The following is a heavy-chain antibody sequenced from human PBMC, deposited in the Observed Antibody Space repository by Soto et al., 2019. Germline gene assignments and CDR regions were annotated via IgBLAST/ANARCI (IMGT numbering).Heavy chain of an antibody. CDR3: AKRRGDGYFDL. Sequence: EVQLLESGGGLVQPGGSLRLSCAASGFTFSNFVMGWVRRAPGKGLEWVSAIGGTSGSTYYADSVRGRFTISGDNSKNTQSLQMNSLRAEDTAIYYCAKRRGDGYFDLWGRGTLVTVSS. CDR2: IGGTSGST. D-gene: IGHD7-27*01. CDR1: GFTFSNFV. J-gene: IGHJ2*01. V-gene: IGHV3-23*01.